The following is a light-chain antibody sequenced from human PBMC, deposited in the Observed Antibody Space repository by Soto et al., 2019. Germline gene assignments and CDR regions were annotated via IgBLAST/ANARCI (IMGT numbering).Light chain of an antibody. CDR3: HQYFLTPYT. J-gene: IGKJ2*01. V-gene: IGKV4-1*01. Sequence: DIVMTQSPDSLAVSLGERDTINCKSSQSVLYSPNNKNNLAWYQQKPGQPPKLLIYWASTRESGVPGRFSGSGSATDFTLTISSLQAEDVAVYFCHQYFLTPYTFGQGTKLEIK. CDR2: WAS. CDR1: QSVLYSPNNKNN.